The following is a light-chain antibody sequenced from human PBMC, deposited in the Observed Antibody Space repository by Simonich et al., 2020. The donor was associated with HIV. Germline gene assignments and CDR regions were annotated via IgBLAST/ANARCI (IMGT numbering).Light chain of an antibody. V-gene: IGKV1-5*03. CDR1: KIFNTY. CDR3: QQYNNWPGET. Sequence: DIQMTQSPSSLSASLGDRVTITCRASKIFNTYLNWYQHKPGKAPKLLFYQASSLESGVPSRVIGSGSGTDFTLTISSMQSEDFAVYYCQQYNNWPGETFGQGTKLEIK. J-gene: IGKJ2*01. CDR2: QAS.